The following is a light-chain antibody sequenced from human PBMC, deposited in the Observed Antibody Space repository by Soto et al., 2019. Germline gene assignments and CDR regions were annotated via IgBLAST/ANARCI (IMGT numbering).Light chain of an antibody. Sequence: DIQMIQSPYSLSASVGDRVTITCRASQSISSYLNWYQQKPGKAPKLLIYAASSLQSGVPSRFSGSGSGTDFTLTISSLQPEDFATYYCQKSYSTPPTFGQGTKVDIK. V-gene: IGKV1-39*01. J-gene: IGKJ1*01. CDR1: QSISSY. CDR2: AAS. CDR3: QKSYSTPPT.